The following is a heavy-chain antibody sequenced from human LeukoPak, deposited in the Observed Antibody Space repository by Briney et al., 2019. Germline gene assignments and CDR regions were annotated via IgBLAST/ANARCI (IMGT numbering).Heavy chain of an antibody. V-gene: IGHV3-48*04. Sequence: GGSLRLSCEASGFAFSIYRMNWVRQAPGKGLEWVSYIHLSGTPTHYADPVKGRFSISRDNVKNSLYLQMDNLRAEDTAVYYCARAGRLQYGDYVAFDYWGQGTLVTVSS. CDR2: IHLSGTPT. J-gene: IGHJ4*02. CDR3: ARAGRLQYGDYVAFDY. D-gene: IGHD4-17*01. CDR1: GFAFSIYR.